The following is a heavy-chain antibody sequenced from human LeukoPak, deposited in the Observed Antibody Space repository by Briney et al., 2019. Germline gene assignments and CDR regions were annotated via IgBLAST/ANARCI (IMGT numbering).Heavy chain of an antibody. D-gene: IGHD6-13*01. Sequence: SETLSLTCTVSGGYIRSYYWSWIRQPPGKGLEGIGYIYYSGSTNYNPSLKSRVTISVDTSKKQLSLKLSSVTAADTAVYYCARVYYSSSYDYWYFDLWGRGTLVTVSS. CDR2: IYYSGST. CDR3: ARVYYSSSYDYWYFDL. V-gene: IGHV4-59*01. CDR1: GGYIRSYY. J-gene: IGHJ2*01.